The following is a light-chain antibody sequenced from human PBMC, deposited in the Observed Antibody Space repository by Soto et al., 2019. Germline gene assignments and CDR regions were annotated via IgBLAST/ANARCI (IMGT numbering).Light chain of an antibody. V-gene: IGKV1-6*01. Sequence: IQVTQSPSSLSASVGDRVTITCRASQGIRSDLAWYQQKPGKVPKLLIYGASRLESGVPSRFSGSGSGTDFTLTISSLQPEDFATYYCLQDYNYPWAFGQGTKVEIK. CDR1: QGIRSD. J-gene: IGKJ1*01. CDR3: LQDYNYPWA. CDR2: GAS.